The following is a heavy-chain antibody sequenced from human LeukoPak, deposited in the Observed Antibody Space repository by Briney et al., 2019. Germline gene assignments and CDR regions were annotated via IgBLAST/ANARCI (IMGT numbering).Heavy chain of an antibody. Sequence: PGGSLRLSCAASGFTVSSNYMSWVRQAPGKGLEWVSYISGSSSTIYYADSVKGRFTISRDNARNSLYLQMNSLRAEDTAVYYCARWGGTYYYDSSGYPDYWGQGTLVTVSS. D-gene: IGHD3-22*01. V-gene: IGHV3-48*04. CDR3: ARWGGTYYYDSSGYPDY. CDR1: GFTVSSNY. CDR2: ISGSSSTI. J-gene: IGHJ4*02.